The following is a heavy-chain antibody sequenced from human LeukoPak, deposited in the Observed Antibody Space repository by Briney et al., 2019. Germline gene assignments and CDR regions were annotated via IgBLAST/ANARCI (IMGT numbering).Heavy chain of an antibody. CDR1: GYSISSGYY. Sequence: PSETLSLTCTVSGYSISSGYYWGWIRQPPGKGLEWIGSIYHSGSTYYNPSLKSRVTISVDTSKNQFSLKLSSVTAADTAVYYCARDRDGYNSHFDYWGQGTLVTVSS. J-gene: IGHJ4*02. D-gene: IGHD5-24*01. V-gene: IGHV4-38-2*02. CDR2: IYHSGST. CDR3: ARDRDGYNSHFDY.